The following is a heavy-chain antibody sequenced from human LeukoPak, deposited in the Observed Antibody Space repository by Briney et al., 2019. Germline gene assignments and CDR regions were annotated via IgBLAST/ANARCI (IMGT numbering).Heavy chain of an antibody. Sequence: GGSLRLSCAASGFTFSDSYMSWVRQAPGKGLEWVSYISGSGSYTNYADSVKGRFTISRDNAKNSLYLQMNSLRAEDTAVYYCAREVTEVTYGMDVWGQGTTVTVSS. J-gene: IGHJ6*02. CDR3: AREVTEVTYGMDV. D-gene: IGHD1-14*01. V-gene: IGHV3-11*05. CDR2: ISGSGSYT. CDR1: GFTFSDSY.